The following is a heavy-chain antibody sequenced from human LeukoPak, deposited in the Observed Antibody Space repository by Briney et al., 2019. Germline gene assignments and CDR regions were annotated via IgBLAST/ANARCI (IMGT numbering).Heavy chain of an antibody. CDR2: INPNSGGT. J-gene: IGHJ4*02. V-gene: IGHV1-2*02. Sequence: GASVKVSCKASGYTFTGYYMHWVRRAPGQGLEWMGWINPNSGGTNYAQKFQGRVTMTRDTSISTAYMELSRLRSDDTAVYYCAREGYCSGGSCRIIDYWGQGTLVTVSS. D-gene: IGHD2-15*01. CDR3: AREGYCSGGSCRIIDY. CDR1: GYTFTGYY.